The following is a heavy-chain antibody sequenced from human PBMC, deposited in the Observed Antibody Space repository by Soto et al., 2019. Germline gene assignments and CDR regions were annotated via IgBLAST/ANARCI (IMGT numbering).Heavy chain of an antibody. CDR2: INPNSGGT. Sequence: ASVKVSCKASGYTFTGYYMHWVRQAPGQGLEWMGWINPNSGGTNYAQKFQGRVTMTRDTSISTAYMELSRLRSDDTAVYYCARDPRYECWSGYYKENYYYGMDVWGQGTTVTVSS. CDR1: GYTFTGYY. J-gene: IGHJ6*02. CDR3: ARDPRYECWSGYYKENYYYGMDV. D-gene: IGHD3-3*01. V-gene: IGHV1-2*02.